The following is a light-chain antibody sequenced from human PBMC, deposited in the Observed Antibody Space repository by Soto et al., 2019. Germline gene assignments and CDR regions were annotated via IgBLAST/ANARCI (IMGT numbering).Light chain of an antibody. Sequence: EIVMTQSPVTLSVSPGEGATLSCRASQTVDNNLAWYQKKPGQAPRLLIFGASTRATGIPARFSGVGSGTECSLTISSLQSEDFAVYYCQQYNNWPLTFGGGTKVEIK. CDR1: QTVDNN. CDR3: QQYNNWPLT. V-gene: IGKV3-15*01. CDR2: GAS. J-gene: IGKJ4*01.